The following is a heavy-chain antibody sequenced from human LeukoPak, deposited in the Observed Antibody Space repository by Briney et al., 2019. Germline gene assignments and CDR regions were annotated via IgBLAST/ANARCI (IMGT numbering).Heavy chain of an antibody. V-gene: IGHV3-74*01. CDR2: IKGDGIGT. CDR1: GFDFSSNW. D-gene: IGHD3-3*01. Sequence: GGPLRLSCAASGFDFSSNWMHWVRHAPGQGLVWVSRIKGDGIGTNYADSVKGRFTISRDIAKNTLYLQMNSLRAEDTGVYYCAKDHYWSIDYWGRGTLVTVSS. CDR3: AKDHYWSIDY. J-gene: IGHJ4*02.